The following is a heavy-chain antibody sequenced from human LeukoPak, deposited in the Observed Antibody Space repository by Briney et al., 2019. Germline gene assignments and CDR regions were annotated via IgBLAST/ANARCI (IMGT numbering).Heavy chain of an antibody. CDR1: GFTFSSYA. J-gene: IGHJ4*02. D-gene: IGHD1-26*01. CDR3: ARRLRGSSGFDFDY. Sequence: GGSLRLSCAASGFTFSSYAMHWVRQAPGKGLEWVTVISYDGSNKYYADSVKGRFTISRDNSKNTLYLQMNSLRVEDTAVYYCARRLRGSSGFDFDYWGQGTLVTVSS. V-gene: IGHV3-30-3*01. CDR2: ISYDGSNK.